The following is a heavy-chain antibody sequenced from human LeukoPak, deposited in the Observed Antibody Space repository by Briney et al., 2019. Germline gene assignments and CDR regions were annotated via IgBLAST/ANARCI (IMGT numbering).Heavy chain of an antibody. CDR2: IYSGGST. V-gene: IGHV3-66*01. Sequence: GGSLRLSCAASGFTFSSNYMTWVRQAPGKGLEWVSLIYSGGSTSYADSVRGRFTISRDNSKNTLYLQMNSLRAEDTAVYYCARIETVADAFDIWGQGTLVTVSS. J-gene: IGHJ3*02. CDR1: GFTFSSNY. D-gene: IGHD1-1*01. CDR3: ARIETVADAFDI.